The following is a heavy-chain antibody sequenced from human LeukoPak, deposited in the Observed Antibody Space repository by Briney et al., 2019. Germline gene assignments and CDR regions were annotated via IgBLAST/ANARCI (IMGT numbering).Heavy chain of an antibody. J-gene: IGHJ4*02. CDR1: GFTFSSYA. V-gene: IGHV3-30*04. CDR2: ISYDGSNK. CDR3: AKSGLSRFDY. Sequence: PGGSLRLSCAASGFTFSSYAMRWVRQAPGKGLEWVAVISYDGSNKYYADSVKGRFTISRDNSKSTLYLQMNSLRAEDTAVYYCAKSGLSRFDYWGQGTLVTVSS. D-gene: IGHD4/OR15-4a*01.